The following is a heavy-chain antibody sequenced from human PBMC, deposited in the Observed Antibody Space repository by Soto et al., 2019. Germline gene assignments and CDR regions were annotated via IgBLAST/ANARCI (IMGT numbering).Heavy chain of an antibody. D-gene: IGHD3-3*02. CDR2: IYWDDDQ. CDR3: AHAFGGTSWPNDAFDI. V-gene: IGHV2-5*02. Sequence: QITLKESGPTLVKPTQSLTLTCTVSGFSLSGDGVGVGWIRQPPGKALEWLALIYWDDDQRYSPSLKTRLTTTKYTSKNQVVLTMTNMDPVDTATYYCAHAFGGTSWPNDAFDIWGQGTVVTVSS. CDR1: GFSLSGDGVG. J-gene: IGHJ3*02.